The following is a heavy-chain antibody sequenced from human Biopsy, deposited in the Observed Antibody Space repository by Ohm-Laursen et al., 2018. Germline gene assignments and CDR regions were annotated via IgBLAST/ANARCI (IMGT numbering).Heavy chain of an antibody. CDR2: ISPSSTTI. V-gene: IGHV3-11*01. D-gene: IGHD1-1*01. J-gene: IGHJ6*02. Sequence: GSLRLSCTASGFTFTDYDISWVRHAPGKGLEWLALISPSSTTIYYADSVRGRFFISRDDAKNSVSLEMSSLRADDTALYFCARNVRLEMTDHSGVTTYSRYFAMDAWGRGTTVTVSS. CDR3: ARNVRLEMTDHSGVTTYSRYFAMDA. CDR1: GFTFTDYD.